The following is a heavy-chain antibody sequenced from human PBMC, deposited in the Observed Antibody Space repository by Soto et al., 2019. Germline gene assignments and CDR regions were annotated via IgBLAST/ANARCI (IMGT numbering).Heavy chain of an antibody. CDR2: ISSSSSYT. J-gene: IGHJ6*02. Sequence: QVPLVESGGGLVKPGGSLRLSCAASGFTFSDYYMSWIRQAPGKGLEWVSYISSSSSYTNYADSVKGRFTISRDNAKNSLYLQMNSLRAEDTAVYYCASGTLLYYYGMDVWGQGTTVTVSS. D-gene: IGHD3-10*01. CDR1: GFTFSDYY. V-gene: IGHV3-11*05. CDR3: ASGTLLYYYGMDV.